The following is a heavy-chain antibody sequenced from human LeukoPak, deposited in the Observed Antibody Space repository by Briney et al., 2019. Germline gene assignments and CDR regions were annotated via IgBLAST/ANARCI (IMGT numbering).Heavy chain of an antibody. Sequence: SETLSLTCTVSGYSISSGYYWGWIRQPPGKGLEWIGSIYHSGSTYYNPSLKSRVTISVDTSKNQFSLKLSSVTAADTAVYYCARLGPGYYFDYWGQGTLVTVSS. J-gene: IGHJ4*02. CDR1: GYSISSGYY. V-gene: IGHV4-38-2*02. CDR3: ARLGPGYYFDY. D-gene: IGHD3-16*01. CDR2: IYHSGST.